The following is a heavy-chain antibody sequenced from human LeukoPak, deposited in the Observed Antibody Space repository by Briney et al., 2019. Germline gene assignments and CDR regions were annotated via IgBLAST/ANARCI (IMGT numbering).Heavy chain of an antibody. CDR2: IYTSGST. V-gene: IGHV4-61*02. D-gene: IGHD3-10*01. CDR3: ARDLARGVLSYYYYMDV. CDR1: GGSISSGSYY. J-gene: IGHJ6*03. Sequence: SEILSLTCTVSGGSISSGSYYWSWIRQPAGKGLEWIGRIYTSGSTNYNPSLKSRVTISVDTSKNQFSLKLSSVTAADTAVYYCARDLARGVLSYYYYMDVWGKGTTVTISS.